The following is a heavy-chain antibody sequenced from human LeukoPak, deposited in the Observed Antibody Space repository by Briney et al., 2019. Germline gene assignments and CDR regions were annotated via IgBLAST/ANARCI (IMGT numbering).Heavy chain of an antibody. CDR3: ARAILGEANDDAFDI. V-gene: IGHV3-30*04. CDR2: ISYDGSNK. Sequence: PGGSLRLSCAASGFTFSSYAMHWVRQAPGKGLEWVAVISYDGSNKYYADSVKGRFTISRDNSKNTLYLQMNSLRAEDTAVYYCARAILGEANDDAFDIWGQGTMVTVSS. D-gene: IGHD3-10*01. J-gene: IGHJ3*02. CDR1: GFTFSSYA.